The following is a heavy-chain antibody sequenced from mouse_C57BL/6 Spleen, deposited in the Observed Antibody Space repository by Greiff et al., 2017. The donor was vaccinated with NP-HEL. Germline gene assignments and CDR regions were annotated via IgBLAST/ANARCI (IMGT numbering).Heavy chain of an antibody. D-gene: IGHD3-3*01. CDR1: GFTFSSYA. V-gene: IGHV5-9-1*02. CDR2: ISSGGDYI. CDR3: TRGGREAWFAY. J-gene: IGHJ3*01. Sequence: LQESGEGLVKPGGSLKLSCAASGFTFSSYAMSWVRQTPEKRLEWVAYISSGGDYIYYADTVKGRFTISRDNARNTLYLQMSSLKSEDTAMYYCTRGGREAWFAYWGQGTLVTVSA.